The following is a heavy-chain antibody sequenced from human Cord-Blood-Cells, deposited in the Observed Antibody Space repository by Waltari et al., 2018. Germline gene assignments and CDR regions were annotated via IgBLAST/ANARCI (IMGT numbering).Heavy chain of an antibody. CDR2: INSDGSST. Sequence: EVQLVDSGGGLVQPWGSLRLPCAASGFTFSSYWMHWVRQAPGKGLVWVSRINSDGSSTSYADSVKGRFTISRDNAKNTLYLQMNSLRAEDTAVYYCARVPGDIVVVPAAIDYWGQGTLVTVSS. CDR3: ARVPGDIVVVPAAIDY. D-gene: IGHD2-2*01. CDR1: GFTFSSYW. J-gene: IGHJ4*02. V-gene: IGHV3-74*01.